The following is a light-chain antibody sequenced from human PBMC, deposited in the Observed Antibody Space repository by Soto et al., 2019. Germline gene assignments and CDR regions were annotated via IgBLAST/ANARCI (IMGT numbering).Light chain of an antibody. V-gene: IGKV3-15*01. CDR2: DAS. CDR1: QSVSSSY. J-gene: IGKJ1*01. Sequence: DIELTHSPGTLSLSPCERVTLSFRASQSVSSSYLAWYQQKPGQAPRILIYDASNWATGIPARFSGSGSGTEFTLTIGSLQSEDFAVYYCQQYNNWPRTFGQGTKVDIK. CDR3: QQYNNWPRT.